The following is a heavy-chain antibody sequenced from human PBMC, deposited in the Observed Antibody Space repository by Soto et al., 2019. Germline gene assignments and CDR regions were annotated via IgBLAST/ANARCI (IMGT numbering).Heavy chain of an antibody. V-gene: IGHV4-34*01. Sequence: KPSETLSLTCAVYGGSFSGYYWSWIRQPPGKGLEWIGEISHSGSTNYNPSLKSRVTISVDTSKNQFSLKLSSVTAAGTAVYYCARGGRRLWFGEYGMDVWGQGTTVTVSS. D-gene: IGHD3-10*01. CDR3: ARGGRRLWFGEYGMDV. J-gene: IGHJ6*02. CDR1: GGSFSGYY. CDR2: ISHSGST.